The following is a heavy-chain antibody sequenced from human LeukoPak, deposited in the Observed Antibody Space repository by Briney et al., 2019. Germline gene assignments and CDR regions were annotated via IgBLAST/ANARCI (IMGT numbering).Heavy chain of an antibody. CDR2: ISGSGGST. CDR1: GFTFSSYG. V-gene: IGHV3-23*01. CDR3: AKDGGSYPVYYYYMDV. Sequence: PGGSLRLSCAASGFTFSSYGMSWVRQAPGKGLEWVSAISGSGGSTYYADSVKGRFTISRDNSKNTLYLQMNSLRAEDTAVYYCAKDGGSYPVYYYYMDVWGKGTTVTVSS. J-gene: IGHJ6*03. D-gene: IGHD1-26*01.